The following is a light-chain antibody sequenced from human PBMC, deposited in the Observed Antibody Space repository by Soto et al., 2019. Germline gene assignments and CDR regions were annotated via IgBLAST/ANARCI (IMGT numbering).Light chain of an antibody. CDR2: DAS. CDR3: QQYNIYSGT. J-gene: IGKJ1*01. CDR1: QSISSW. V-gene: IGKV1-5*01. Sequence: DIQMTQSPSTLSASVGDRVTITCRASQSISSWLAWYQQKPGKAPKLLIYDASSLESGVPSRFSGSGSGTEFTLTISSLQPHDFATYYCQQYNIYSGTFGQGTKVEI.